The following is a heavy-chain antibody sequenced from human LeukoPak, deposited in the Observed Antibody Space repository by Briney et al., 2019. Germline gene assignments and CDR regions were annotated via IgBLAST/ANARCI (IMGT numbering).Heavy chain of an antibody. CDR2: IIPIFGTA. CDR3: ARGRGYSYGNFDY. Sequence: ASVKVSCQACRGTFRSYSISWVRQAPAQGLEWMGGIIPIFGTANYAQQFQGRVTITADESTSTAYMELSSLRSEDTAVYYCARGRGYSYGNFDYWGQGTLVTVSS. CDR1: RGTFRSYS. J-gene: IGHJ4*02. V-gene: IGHV1-69*13. D-gene: IGHD5-18*01.